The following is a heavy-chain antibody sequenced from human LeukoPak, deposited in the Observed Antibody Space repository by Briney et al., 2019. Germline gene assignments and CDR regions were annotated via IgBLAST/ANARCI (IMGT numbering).Heavy chain of an antibody. D-gene: IGHD6-13*01. V-gene: IGHV1-18*01. J-gene: IGHJ4*02. CDR3: ARREWLCSSWQGGFDY. Sequence: ASVKVSCKASGYTFTSYGISWVRQAPGQGLEWMGWISAYNGNTNYAQKLQGRVTMTTVTSTSTAYMELRSLRSDDTAVYYCARREWLCSSWQGGFDYWGQGTLVTVSS. CDR1: GYTFTSYG. CDR2: ISAYNGNT.